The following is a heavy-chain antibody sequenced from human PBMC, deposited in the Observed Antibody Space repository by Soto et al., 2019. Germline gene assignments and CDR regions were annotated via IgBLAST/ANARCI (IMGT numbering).Heavy chain of an antibody. CDR3: AREGSSGWYYYYGMDV. CDR2: ISSSSSTI. J-gene: IGHJ6*02. V-gene: IGHV3-48*02. D-gene: IGHD6-19*01. CDR1: RITFSSYA. Sequence: EVQLLESGGGLAQPGGSLRLSCAASRITFSSYAMSWVRQAPGKGLEWVSYISSSSSTIYYADSVKGRFTISRDNAKNSLYLQMNSLRDEDTAVYYCAREGSSGWYYYYGMDVWGQGTTVTVSS.